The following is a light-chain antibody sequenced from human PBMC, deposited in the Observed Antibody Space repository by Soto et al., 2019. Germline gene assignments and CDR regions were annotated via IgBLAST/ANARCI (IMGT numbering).Light chain of an antibody. CDR2: KAS. J-gene: IGKJ4*01. V-gene: IGKV1-5*03. CDR1: QSLITW. CDR3: QQYNAYTLT. Sequence: DIQMTQSPTTLSASVGDRVTITCRASQSLITWLAWYQQKPGKAPKLLIHKASSLGSGVPSRFSGSGSGTEFTLTISSLQPDDFATYYCQQYNAYTLTFGGGTKVEIK.